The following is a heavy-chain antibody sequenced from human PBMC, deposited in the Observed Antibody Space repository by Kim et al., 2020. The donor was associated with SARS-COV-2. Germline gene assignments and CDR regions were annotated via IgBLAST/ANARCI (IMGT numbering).Heavy chain of an antibody. Sequence: GGSLRLSCAASGFTFSSYWRHWVRQAPGKGLVWVSRINSDGSSTSYADSVKGRFTISRDNAKNTLYLQMNSLRAEDTAVYYCARDYWVGATPCGMDVWGQGTTVTVSS. D-gene: IGHD1-26*01. CDR3: ARDYWVGATPCGMDV. J-gene: IGHJ6*02. V-gene: IGHV3-74*01. CDR1: GFTFSSYW. CDR2: INSDGSST.